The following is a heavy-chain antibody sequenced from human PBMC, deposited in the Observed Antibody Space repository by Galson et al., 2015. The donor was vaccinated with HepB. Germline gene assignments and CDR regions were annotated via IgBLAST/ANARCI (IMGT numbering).Heavy chain of an antibody. CDR2: INPSGGST. Sequence: SVKVSCKASGYTFTSYYMHWVRQAPGQGLEWMGIINPSGGSTSYAQKFQGRVTMTRDTSTSTVYMELSSLRSEDTAVYYCARLRRRPAMVPNGNRDPFDYWGQGTLVTVSS. CDR3: ARLRRRPAMVPNGNRDPFDY. V-gene: IGHV1-46*03. J-gene: IGHJ4*02. CDR1: GYTFTSYY. D-gene: IGHD5-18*01.